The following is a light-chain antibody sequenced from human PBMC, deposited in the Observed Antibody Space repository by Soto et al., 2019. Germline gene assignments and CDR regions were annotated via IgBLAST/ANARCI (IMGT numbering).Light chain of an antibody. CDR1: QNIGNY. CDR3: QQRFSTPIT. CDR2: TAS. J-gene: IGKJ5*01. Sequence: DIQMTQSPSSLSASVRGRVTITCRASQNIGNYLNWYQQTPGKAPRLLISTASSLQSGVPSRFSGSRSGADFTLSISSLQPEDSATYYCQQRFSTPITFGQGTRLEIK. V-gene: IGKV1-39*01.